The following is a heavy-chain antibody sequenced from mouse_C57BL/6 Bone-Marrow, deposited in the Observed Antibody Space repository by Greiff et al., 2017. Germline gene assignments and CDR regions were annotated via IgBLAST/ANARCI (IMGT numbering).Heavy chain of an antibody. CDR1: GFTFSSYA. Sequence: EVKLMESGGGLVKPGGSLKLSCAASGFTFSSYAMSWVRQTPEKRLEWVATISDGGSYTYYPDNVKGRFTISSDNAKNNLYLQMSHLKSEDTAMYYCARGNGYYVAWFAYWGQGTPVTVSA. CDR3: ARGNGYYVAWFAY. D-gene: IGHD2-3*01. CDR2: ISDGGSYT. J-gene: IGHJ3*01. V-gene: IGHV5-4*03.